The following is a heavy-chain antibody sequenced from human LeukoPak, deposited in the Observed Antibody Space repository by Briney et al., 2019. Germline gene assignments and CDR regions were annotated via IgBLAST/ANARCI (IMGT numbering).Heavy chain of an antibody. CDR3: AKRAQVTAISPYFDY. D-gene: IGHD2-21*02. CDR1: GFAFTSYG. V-gene: IGHV3-23*01. J-gene: IGHJ4*02. Sequence: GGSLRLSCAASGFAFTSYGMIWVRQAPGKGLEWVAAISGGGGNTYYVDSVKGRFTISRDNSKNTLYLQMNSLRAEDTAVYYCAKRAQVTAISPYFDYWGQGTLVTVSS. CDR2: ISGGGGNT.